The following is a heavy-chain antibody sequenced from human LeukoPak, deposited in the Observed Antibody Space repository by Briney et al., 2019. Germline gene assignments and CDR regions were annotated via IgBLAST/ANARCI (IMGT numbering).Heavy chain of an antibody. J-gene: IGHJ5*02. CDR2: MYSRGDT. D-gene: IGHD6-13*01. Sequence: PGGSLRLSCAASGFTFSSYAMSWVRQAPGKGLEWVSVMYSRGDTYYANSVKGRFTFSRDISKNTLYLQMNGLRTEDTAMYYCARDAPQVPAAGVLASWGQGTLVIVSS. V-gene: IGHV3-53*01. CDR3: ARDAPQVPAAGVLAS. CDR1: GFTFSSYA.